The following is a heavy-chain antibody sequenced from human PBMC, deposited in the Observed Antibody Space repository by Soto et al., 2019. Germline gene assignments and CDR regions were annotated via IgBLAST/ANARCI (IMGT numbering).Heavy chain of an antibody. J-gene: IGHJ6*02. V-gene: IGHV3-23*01. CDR2: ISGSGAGT. D-gene: IGHD6-13*01. Sequence: PVGSLRLSCAVSGFTFSTYAMTWVRQAPGKGLEWVSAISGSGAGTYYADSVKGRFTISRDNSKNTLFLQMNTLRAEDTAVYYCAKDLSGYSSSHLDIWGQGTTVTVS. CDR3: AKDLSGYSSSHLDI. CDR1: GFTFSTYA.